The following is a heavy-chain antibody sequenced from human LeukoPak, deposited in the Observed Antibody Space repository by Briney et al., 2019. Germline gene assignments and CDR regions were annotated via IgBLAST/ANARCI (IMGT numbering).Heavy chain of an antibody. V-gene: IGHV3-74*01. CDR3: ASSGSYRFDY. CDR2: ITNDGSST. Sequence: GGSLRLSCAASGLTFSSHWMHWVRQAPGKGLVWVSRITNDGSSTTYADSVKGRFTISRDNAKNSLYLQMNSLRDEDTAVYYCASSGSYRFDYWGQGTLVTVSS. CDR1: GLTFSSHW. D-gene: IGHD1-26*01. J-gene: IGHJ4*02.